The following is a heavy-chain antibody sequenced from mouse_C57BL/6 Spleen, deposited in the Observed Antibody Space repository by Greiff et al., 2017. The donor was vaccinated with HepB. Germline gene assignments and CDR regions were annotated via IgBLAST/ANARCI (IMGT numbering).Heavy chain of an antibody. CDR1: GFTFSDYG. CDR2: ISSGSSTI. CDR3: ARLDFDY. Sequence: DVQLQESGGGLVKPGGSLKLSCAASGFTFSDYGMHWVRQAPEKGLEWVAYISSGSSTIYYADTVKGRFTISRDNAKNTLFLQMTSLRSEDTAMYYCARLDFDYWGQGTTLTVSS. V-gene: IGHV5-17*01. J-gene: IGHJ2*01.